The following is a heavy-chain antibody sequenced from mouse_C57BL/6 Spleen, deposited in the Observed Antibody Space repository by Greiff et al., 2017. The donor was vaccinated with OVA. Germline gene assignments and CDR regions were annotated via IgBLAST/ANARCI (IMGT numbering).Heavy chain of an antibody. J-gene: IGHJ1*03. CDR2: IDPETGGT. V-gene: IGHV1-15*01. D-gene: IGHD2-1*01. CDR3: TRWVGNSYWYFEV. CDR1: GYTFTDYE. Sequence: VQLQQSGAELVRPGASVTLSCKASGYTFTDYEMHWVKQTPVHGLEWIGAIDPETGGTAYNQKFKGKAILTADKSSSTAYMELRSLTSEDSAVYYCTRWVGNSYWYFEVWGTGTTVTASS.